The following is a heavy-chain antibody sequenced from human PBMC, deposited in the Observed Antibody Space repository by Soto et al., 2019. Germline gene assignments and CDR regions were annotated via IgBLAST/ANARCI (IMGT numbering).Heavy chain of an antibody. V-gene: IGHV4-30-4*01. Sequence: SETLSLTCTVSGGSISSYYWSWIRQPPGKGLEWIGYIYYSGSTYYNPSLKSRVTISVDTSKNQFSLKLSSVTAADTAVYYCARSPSIIAARPDYYYYGMDVWGQGTTVTVSS. CDR2: IYYSGST. J-gene: IGHJ6*02. CDR1: GGSISSYY. D-gene: IGHD6-6*01. CDR3: ARSPSIIAARPDYYYYGMDV.